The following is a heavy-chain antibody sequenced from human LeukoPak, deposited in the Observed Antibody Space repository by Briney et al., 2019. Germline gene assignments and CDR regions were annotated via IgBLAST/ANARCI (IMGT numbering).Heavy chain of an antibody. V-gene: IGHV3-7*04. D-gene: IGHD2-21*02. J-gene: IGHJ4*02. CDR2: IKQDGSEK. Sequence: PGGSLRLSCAASGFTVSSNYMSWVRQAPGKGLEWVANIKQDGSEKYYVDSVKGRFTISRDNAKNSLYLQMNSLRAEDTAVYYCARDLEVTAIPSFDYWGQGTLVTVSS. CDR3: ARDLEVTAIPSFDY. CDR1: GFTVSSNY.